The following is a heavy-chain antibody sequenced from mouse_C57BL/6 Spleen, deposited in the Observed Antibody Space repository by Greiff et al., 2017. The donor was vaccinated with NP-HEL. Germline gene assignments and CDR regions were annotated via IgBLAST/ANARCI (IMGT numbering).Heavy chain of an antibody. V-gene: IGHV5-17*01. Sequence: EVQRVESGGGLVKPGGSLKLSCAASGFTFSDYGMHWVRQAPEKGLEWVAYISSGSSTIYYADTVKGRFTISRDNAKNTLFLQMTSLRSEDTAMYYCARPGYDYALYAMDYWGQGTSVTVSS. CDR2: ISSGSSTI. J-gene: IGHJ4*01. CDR3: ARPGYDYALYAMDY. D-gene: IGHD2-4*01. CDR1: GFTFSDYG.